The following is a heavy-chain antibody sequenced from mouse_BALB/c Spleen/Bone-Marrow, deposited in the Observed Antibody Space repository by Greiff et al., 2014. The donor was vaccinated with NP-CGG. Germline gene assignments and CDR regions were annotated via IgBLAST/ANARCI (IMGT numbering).Heavy chain of an antibody. J-gene: IGHJ4*01. Sequence: VQLQQSGPGLVQPSQSLSITCTVSGFPLTSYGVHWVRQSPGKGLEWLGVIWRGGSTDYNAAFMSRLSITKDNSRSQVFFKMNSLQADDTAIYYCAKNLRGNYVRAMDYWGQGTSVTVSS. D-gene: IGHD2-1*01. V-gene: IGHV2-5*01. CDR2: IWRGGST. CDR1: GFPLTSYG. CDR3: AKNLRGNYVRAMDY.